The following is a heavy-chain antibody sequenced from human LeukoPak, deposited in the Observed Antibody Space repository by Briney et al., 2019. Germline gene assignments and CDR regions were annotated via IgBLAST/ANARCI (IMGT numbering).Heavy chain of an antibody. CDR1: GFTFSDYY. Sequence: RGSPRVSCAAFGFTFSDYYMSWIRQAPGKGLEWVSYISKSGSDSNFADYVKGRFTISRDNAKNSLYLQMNSLRAEDTAVYYCARVSATGTADYWGQGTLATVSS. CDR2: ISKSGSDS. V-gene: IGHV3-11*06. J-gene: IGHJ4*02. CDR3: ARVSATGTADY. D-gene: IGHD1-1*01.